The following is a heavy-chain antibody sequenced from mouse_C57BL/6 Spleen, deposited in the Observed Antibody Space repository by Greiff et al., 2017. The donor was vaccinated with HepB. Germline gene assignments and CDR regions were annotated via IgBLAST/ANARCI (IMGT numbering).Heavy chain of an antibody. CDR1: GYTFTSYW. CDR2: IDPSDSET. CDR3: ARSGLYGAWFAY. V-gene: IGHV1-52*01. Sequence: QVQLQQPGAELVRPGSSVKLSCKASGYTFTSYWMHWVKQRPIQGLEWIGNIDPSDSETHYNQKFKDKATLTVDKSSSTAYMQLSSLTSEDSAVYYCARSGLYGAWFAYWGQGTLVTVSA. J-gene: IGHJ3*01. D-gene: IGHD1-1*01.